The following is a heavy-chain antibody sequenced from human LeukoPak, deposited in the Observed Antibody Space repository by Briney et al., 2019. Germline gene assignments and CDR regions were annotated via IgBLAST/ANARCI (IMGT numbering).Heavy chain of an antibody. V-gene: IGHV1-24*01. CDR3: ATSGSGTPYYYGMDV. CDR2: FDPEDGET. Sequence: ASVKVSCKVSGYTLTELSMHWVRQAPGKGLEWMGGFDPEDGETIYAQKFQGRVTMAEDTSTDTAYMELSSLRSEDTAVYYCATSGSGTPYYYGMDVWGQGTTVTVSS. J-gene: IGHJ6*02. D-gene: IGHD3-10*01. CDR1: GYTLTELS.